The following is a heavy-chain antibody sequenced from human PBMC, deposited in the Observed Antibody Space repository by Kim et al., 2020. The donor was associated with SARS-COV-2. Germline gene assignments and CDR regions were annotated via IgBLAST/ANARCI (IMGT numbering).Heavy chain of an antibody. Sequence: SETLSLTCAVSGGSISSGGYSWSWIRQPPGKGLEWIGYIYHSGSTYYNPSLKSRVTISVDRSKNQFSLKLSSVTAADTAVYYCARVGDGNCTNGVCYYFDYWGQGTLVTVSS. D-gene: IGHD2-8*01. CDR2: IYHSGST. V-gene: IGHV4-30-2*01. CDR1: GGSISSGGYS. J-gene: IGHJ4*02. CDR3: ARVGDGNCTNGVCYYFDY.